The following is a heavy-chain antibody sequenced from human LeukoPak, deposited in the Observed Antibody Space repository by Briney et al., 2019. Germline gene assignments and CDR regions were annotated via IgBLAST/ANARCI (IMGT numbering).Heavy chain of an antibody. D-gene: IGHD4-23*01. V-gene: IGHV1-69*05. CDR3: ARDPGFLDDYGGNSGFDY. CDR2: IIPIFGTA. J-gene: IGHJ4*02. Sequence: GASVTVSCKASGGTFSSYAISWVRQAPGQGLEWMGGIIPIFGTANYAQKFQGRVTITTDESTSTAYMELSSLRSEDTAVYYCARDPGFLDDYGGNSGFDYWGQGTLVTVSS. CDR1: GGTFSSYA.